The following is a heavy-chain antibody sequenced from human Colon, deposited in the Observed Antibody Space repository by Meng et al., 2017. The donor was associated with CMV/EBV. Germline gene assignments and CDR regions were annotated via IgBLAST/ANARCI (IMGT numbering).Heavy chain of an antibody. J-gene: IGHJ3*02. CDR2: MSPTGGP. D-gene: IGHD2-2*01. CDR1: GFTFTNFA. Sequence: GESLKISCAASGFTFTNFAMNWVRQAPGKGLEWVAVMSPTGGPNYADSVKGRFTISRDISRNTTFLQLSSLRAEDTGVYYCAKVLGFQGWGTSHDPFDIWGRGTMVTVSS. CDR3: AKVLGFQGWGTSHDPFDI. V-gene: IGHV3-23*01.